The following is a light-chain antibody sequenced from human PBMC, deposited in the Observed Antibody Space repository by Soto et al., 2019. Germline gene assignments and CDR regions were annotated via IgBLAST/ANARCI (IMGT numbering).Light chain of an antibody. J-gene: IGLJ2*01. Sequence: QSALTQPPSASGSPGQSVTISCTGTSSDVGGYNYVSWYQQHPGRAPKLMIYEVNTRPSGVPDRFSGSKSGNTASLTVSGLQAEDEADYYCSSYAGSNNLGVFGGGTKLTVL. CDR3: SSYAGSNNLGV. CDR2: EVN. CDR1: SSDVGGYNY. V-gene: IGLV2-8*01.